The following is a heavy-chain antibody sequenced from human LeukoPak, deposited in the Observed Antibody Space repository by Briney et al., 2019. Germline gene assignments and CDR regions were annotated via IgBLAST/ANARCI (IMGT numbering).Heavy chain of an antibody. CDR2: INPSGGST. J-gene: IGHJ6*03. V-gene: IGHV1-46*01. D-gene: IGHD3-9*01. CDR3: ARVQEYYDILTGYYYYYMDV. Sequence: ASVKVSCKASGYTFTSYYMHWVRQAPGQGLEWMGIINPSGGSTSYAQKFQGRVTMTRDMSTSTAYMELRSLRSDDTAVYYCARVQEYYDILTGYYYYYMDVWGKGTTVTISS. CDR1: GYTFTSYY.